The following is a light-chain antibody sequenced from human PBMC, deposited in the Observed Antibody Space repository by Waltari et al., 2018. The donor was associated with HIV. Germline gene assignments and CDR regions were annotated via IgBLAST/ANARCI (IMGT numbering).Light chain of an antibody. CDR1: NLGIKH. CDR2: RDT. J-gene: IGLJ2*01. Sequence: SYDLTQPVSVSVAPGQTARHTCAADNLGIKHVPWYQHRSGQAPALVMYRDTRRPSGIPERFAGSNSGNTATLTISRAQAGDEADYYCQVWDEDTIFGGGTKLTVL. V-gene: IGLV3-9*01. CDR3: QVWDEDTI.